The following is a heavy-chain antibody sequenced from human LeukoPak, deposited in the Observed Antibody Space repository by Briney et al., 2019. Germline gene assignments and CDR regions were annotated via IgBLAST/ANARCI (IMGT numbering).Heavy chain of an antibody. CDR3: AREVTTIIRGPPMKYFDY. J-gene: IGHJ4*02. CDR2: ISHSGVST. V-gene: IGHV3-23*01. Sequence: PGGSLRLSCAASGFTFGNYGMTWVRQAPGKGLEWVSIISHSGVSTYYTDSMKGRFTIPRDNSKDILYLQMNSLRVEDTAVYFCAREVTTIIRGPPMKYFDYWGRGSPVTVSS. D-gene: IGHD3-10*01. CDR1: GFTFGNYG.